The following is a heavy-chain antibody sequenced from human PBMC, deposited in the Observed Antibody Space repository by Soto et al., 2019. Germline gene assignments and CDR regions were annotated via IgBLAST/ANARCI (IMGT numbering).Heavy chain of an antibody. V-gene: IGHV6-1*01. CDR1: GDSDTSDVAA. J-gene: IGHJ4*02. CDR3: AREGYDSSGYRYCFDF. D-gene: IGHD3-22*01. Sequence: SPALSLTSAISGDSDTSDVAASNWNRQSPSRGLEWLGRTYYRSKWYNDYAVSVKSRITINPDTSKNQFSLQLNSVTPEDTAVYYCAREGYDSSGYRYCFDFWGQGTLVTVSP. CDR2: TYYRSKWYN.